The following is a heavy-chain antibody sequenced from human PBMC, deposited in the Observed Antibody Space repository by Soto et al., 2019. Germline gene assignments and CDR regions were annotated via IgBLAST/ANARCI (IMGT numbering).Heavy chain of an antibody. J-gene: IGHJ5*02. Sequence: QVQLVQSGAEVKKPGASVKVSCKASGYTFTSYGISWVRQAPGQGLEWMGWISAYNGNTNYAQNLQGRVTMTTNTPTSYAYMDLRTLRSDDTAVYYCARDGDYDSGYVRFAPWGQGTLVTVSS. CDR3: ARDGDYDSGYVRFAP. CDR1: GYTFTSYG. D-gene: IGHD3-22*01. CDR2: ISAYNGNT. V-gene: IGHV1-18*01.